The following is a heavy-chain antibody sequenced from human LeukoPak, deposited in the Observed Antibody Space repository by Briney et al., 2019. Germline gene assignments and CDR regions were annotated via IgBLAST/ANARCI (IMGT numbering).Heavy chain of an antibody. Sequence: GGSLRLSCAASGFTFSSYAMSWVRQAPGKGLEWVSAISGSGGSTYYADSVKGRFTISRDNSKNTLYLQMNSLRAEDTAVYYCAKDSSGGSSWGDYFDYWGQGTLVTVSS. CDR3: AKDSSGGSSWGDYFDY. CDR2: ISGSGGST. D-gene: IGHD6-13*01. V-gene: IGHV3-23*01. CDR1: GFTFSSYA. J-gene: IGHJ4*02.